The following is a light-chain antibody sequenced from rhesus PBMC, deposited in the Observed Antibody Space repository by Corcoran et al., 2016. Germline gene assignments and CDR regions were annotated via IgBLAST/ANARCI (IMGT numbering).Light chain of an antibody. CDR2: KAS. Sequence: DIQMTQSPSSLSASVGDRVTITCRASENVNNYLNWYQQKQGKAPKLLIYKASILQSGVPSRVSGSGSGTDYTFTISSLQPECVATYSCPHAYSTPWTFGHGTKVEI. J-gene: IGKJ1*01. CDR1: ENVNNY. CDR3: PHAYSTPWT. V-gene: IGKV1-74*01.